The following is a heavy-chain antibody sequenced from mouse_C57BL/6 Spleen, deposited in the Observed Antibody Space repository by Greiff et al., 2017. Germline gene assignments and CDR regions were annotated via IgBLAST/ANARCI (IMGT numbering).Heavy chain of an antibody. J-gene: IGHJ3*01. CDR1: GYTFTSYW. Sequence: QVQLQQPGTELVKPGASVKLSCKASGYTFTSYWMHWVKQRPGQGLEWIGNINPSNGGTNYNEKFKSKATLTVDKSSSTAYMQLSSLTSADSAVYYCARSLYGSILFAYWGQGTLVTVSA. CDR3: ARSLYGSILFAY. D-gene: IGHD1-1*01. CDR2: INPSNGGT. V-gene: IGHV1-53*01.